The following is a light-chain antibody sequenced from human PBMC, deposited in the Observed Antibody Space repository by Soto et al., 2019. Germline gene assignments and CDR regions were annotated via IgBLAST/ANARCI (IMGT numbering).Light chain of an antibody. V-gene: IGLV1-44*01. Sequence: QSVLTQPPSASGTPGQRVSISCSGSSSNIGSNTVNWYKQLPGTAPKFLIFSNNQRPSGVPDRFSGSKSGTSASLAISGLQSEGEADYYCAAWDDSLNGVVFGGGTKVTVL. CDR3: AAWDDSLNGVV. J-gene: IGLJ2*01. CDR1: SSNIGSNT. CDR2: SNN.